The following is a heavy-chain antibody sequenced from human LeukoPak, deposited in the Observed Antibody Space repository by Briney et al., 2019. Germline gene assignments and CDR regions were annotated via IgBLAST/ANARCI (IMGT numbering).Heavy chain of an antibody. D-gene: IGHD3-22*01. CDR3: ARRKSSSYYDSSGTGDY. CDR2: IYYSGST. CDR1: GGSISSSSYY. Sequence: EPSETLSLTCSVSGGSISSSSYYWGWIRQPPGKGLEWIGSIYYSGSTYYNPSLKSRVTIYVDTSKNQFSLKLSSVTAADTAVYYCARRKSSSYYDSSGTGDYWGQGTLVTVSS. J-gene: IGHJ4*02. V-gene: IGHV4-39*01.